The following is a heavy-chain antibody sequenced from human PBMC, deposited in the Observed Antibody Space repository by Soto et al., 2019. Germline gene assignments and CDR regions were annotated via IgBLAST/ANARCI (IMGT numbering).Heavy chain of an antibody. V-gene: IGHV5-51*01. D-gene: IGHD6-6*01. J-gene: IGHJ6*02. Sequence: GESLKISCKGSGYSFTSYWIGWVRQMPGKGLEWMGIIYPGDSDTRYSPSFQGQVTISADKSISTAYLQWSSLKAPDTAMYYCARVRGSSLRVLTHYGMDVWGQGTTVTVS. CDR3: ARVRGSSLRVLTHYGMDV. CDR1: GYSFTSYW. CDR2: IYPGDSDT.